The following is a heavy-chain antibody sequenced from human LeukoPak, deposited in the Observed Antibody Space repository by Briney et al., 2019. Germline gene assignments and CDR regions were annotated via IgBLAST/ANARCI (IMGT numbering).Heavy chain of an antibody. CDR1: GFTFSDYY. Sequence: PGGSLRLSCAASGFTFSDYYMIWIRQAPGKGLEWVSYISSRGTATYYADSVKGRFIISRDNAKDSLYLQMNSLRVEDTAVYYCLRGDRRDYWGQGTLVTISS. J-gene: IGHJ4*02. V-gene: IGHV3-11*04. CDR3: LRGDRRDY. CDR2: ISSRGTAT.